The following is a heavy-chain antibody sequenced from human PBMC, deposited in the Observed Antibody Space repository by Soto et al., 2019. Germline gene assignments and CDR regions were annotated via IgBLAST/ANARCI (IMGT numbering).Heavy chain of an antibody. CDR2: IFSSGSPT. CDR1: GFTFTDFY. J-gene: IGHJ3*01. D-gene: IGHD3-3*02. Sequence: QVQLVESGGGLVKPGGSLRLSCAASGFTFTDFYMSWIRQAPGKGLEWVSYIFSSGSPTYYADSVKGRFTIARDNAKKSLYVEMHSLRAEDTALYYCAMKSISRSFDFWGQGTMVTVSS. CDR3: AMKSISRSFDF. V-gene: IGHV3-11*01.